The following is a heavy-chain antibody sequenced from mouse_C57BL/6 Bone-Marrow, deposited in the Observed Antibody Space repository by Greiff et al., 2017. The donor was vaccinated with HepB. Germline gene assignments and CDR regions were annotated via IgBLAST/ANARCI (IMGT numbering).Heavy chain of an antibody. CDR1: VFTFSSYA. CDR3: AREGTGPFAY. J-gene: IGHJ3*01. V-gene: IGHV5-4*01. Sequence: EVQRVESGGGLVKPGGSLKLSCAASVFTFSSYAMSWVRQTPEKRLEWVATISDGGSYTYYPDNVKGRFTISRDNAKNNLYLQMSHLKSEDTAMYYCAREGTGPFAYWGQGTLVTVSA. D-gene: IGHD4-1*01. CDR2: ISDGGSYT.